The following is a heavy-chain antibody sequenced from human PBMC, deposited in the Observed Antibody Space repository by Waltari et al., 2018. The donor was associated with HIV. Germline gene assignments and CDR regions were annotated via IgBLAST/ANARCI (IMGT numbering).Heavy chain of an antibody. Sequence: LQLEDSGPGLVKPSEPLSPTCSVSGGSLRGSHYYVRRLPQSPGKRLEWLGNVFYKGDTNYKPSLKSRLAITVDTSTNQFVLTLYSVTAADTATYYCARDQRGDYNFWSLPNHNYGMDVWGQGITVTVSS. J-gene: IGHJ6*02. CDR1: GGSLRGSHYY. D-gene: IGHD3-3*01. V-gene: IGHV4-39*06. CDR2: VFYKGDT. CDR3: ARDQRGDYNFWSLPNHNYGMDV.